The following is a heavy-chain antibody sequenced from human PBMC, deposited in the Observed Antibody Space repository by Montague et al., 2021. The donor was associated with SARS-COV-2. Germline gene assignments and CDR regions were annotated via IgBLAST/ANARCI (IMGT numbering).Heavy chain of an antibody. D-gene: IGHD6-19*01. J-gene: IGHJ2*01. CDR2: IDWADDK. CDR3: AREVGWLKYWYFDL. Sequence: PALVKPTQTLTLTCTFSGFSLSTIGMCVSWIRQPPGKALEWLARIDWADDKYYSTSLKTRLTISKDTSKNQVVLTMTNMDPVDTATYYCAREVGWLKYWYFDLWGRGTLVTVSS. CDR1: GFSLSTIGMC. V-gene: IGHV2-70*11.